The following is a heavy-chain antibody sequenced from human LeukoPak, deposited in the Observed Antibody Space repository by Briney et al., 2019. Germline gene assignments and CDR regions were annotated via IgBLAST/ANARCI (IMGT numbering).Heavy chain of an antibody. CDR2: IYYSGST. Sequence: SETLSLTCTVSGGSISSSSYYWGWIRQPPGKGLEWIGSIYYSGSTYYNPSLKSRVTISVDTSKNQFSLKLSSVTAADTAVYYCARLDAPNDYWGQGTLVTVSS. V-gene: IGHV4-39*01. CDR3: ARLDAPNDY. J-gene: IGHJ4*02. D-gene: IGHD2-2*01. CDR1: GGSISSSSYY.